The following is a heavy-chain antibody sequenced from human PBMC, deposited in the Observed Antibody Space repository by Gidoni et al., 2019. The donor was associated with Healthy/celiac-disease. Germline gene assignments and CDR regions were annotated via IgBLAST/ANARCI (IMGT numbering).Heavy chain of an antibody. Sequence: QVQLQESGPGLVKPSQTLSLTCTVSGGSISSGGSYWSWVRQHPGKGLEWIGYIYYSGSTYYNPSLKSLVTISVDTSKNQFSLKLSSVTAADTAVYYCARGQYDYSNYWFDPWGQGTLVTVSS. V-gene: IGHV4-31*01. CDR1: GGSISSGGSY. J-gene: IGHJ5*02. CDR2: IYYSGST. D-gene: IGHD4-4*01. CDR3: ARGQYDYSNYWFDP.